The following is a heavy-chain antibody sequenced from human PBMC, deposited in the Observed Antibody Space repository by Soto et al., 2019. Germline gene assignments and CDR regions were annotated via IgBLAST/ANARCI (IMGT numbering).Heavy chain of an antibody. D-gene: IGHD3-10*01. J-gene: IGHJ6*02. Sequence: QVQLVQSGAEVKKPGSTVKVSCKASGGTFSSYAISWVRQAPGQGLEWMGGIIPIFGTANYAQKFQGRVTITADESTSTAYMELSSLRSEDTAVYYCARTYYGSGTYYYYYGMDVWGQGTTVTVSS. CDR2: IIPIFGTA. CDR1: GGTFSSYA. CDR3: ARTYYGSGTYYYYYGMDV. V-gene: IGHV1-69*01.